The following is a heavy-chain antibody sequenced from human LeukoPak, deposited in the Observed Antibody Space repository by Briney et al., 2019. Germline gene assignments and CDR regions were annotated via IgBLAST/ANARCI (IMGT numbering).Heavy chain of an antibody. D-gene: IGHD1-26*01. CDR1: GGSISSGGYS. Sequence: PSETLSLTCAVSGGSISSGGYSWSWIRQPPGKGLEWIGYIYYSGSTYYNPSLKSRVTISVDTSKNQFSLKLSSVTAADTAVYYCARARGPMDYWGQGTLVTVSS. CDR3: ARARGPMDY. J-gene: IGHJ4*02. CDR2: IYYSGST. V-gene: IGHV4-30-4*07.